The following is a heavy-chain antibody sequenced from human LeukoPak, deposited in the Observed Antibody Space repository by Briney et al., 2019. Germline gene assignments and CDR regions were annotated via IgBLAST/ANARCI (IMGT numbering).Heavy chain of an antibody. J-gene: IGHJ5*02. V-gene: IGHV1-69*05. CDR1: GGTFSSYA. CDR2: IIPIFGTA. CDR3: ARDHSSSGEGNWFAP. Sequence: SVKVSCKASGGTFSSYAISWVRQAPGQGLEWMGRIIPIFGTANYAQKFQGRVTITTDESTSTAYMELSSLRSQDTAVYYCARDHSSSGEGNWFAPWGQGTLVTVSS. D-gene: IGHD6-6*01.